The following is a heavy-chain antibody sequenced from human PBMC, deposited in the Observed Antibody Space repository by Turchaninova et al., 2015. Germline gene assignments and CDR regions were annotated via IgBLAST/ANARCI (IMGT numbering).Heavy chain of an antibody. D-gene: IGHD6-25*01. CDR3: ARTRRTSAPDY. CDR1: GFSPNTAGRC. J-gene: IGHJ4*02. V-gene: IGHV2-70*01. CDR2: IDWDDEK. Sequence: GPALVKPTQTLTLTCTLTGFSPNTAGRCVSWNRQSPGKGLKWLALIDWDDEKYYTSSLKTRLTVSKDTSGNQVVLSMTDMDPVDTATYYCARTRRTSAPDYWGRGTLVTVSS.